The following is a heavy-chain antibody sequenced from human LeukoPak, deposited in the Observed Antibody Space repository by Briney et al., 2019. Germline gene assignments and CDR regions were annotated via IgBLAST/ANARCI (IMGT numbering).Heavy chain of an antibody. V-gene: IGHV1-3*01. D-gene: IGHD6-13*01. CDR2: INAGNGIT. J-gene: IGHJ6*02. CDR1: GYTFTSYA. CDR3: ARDEGIAAAGTHYYYYYGMDV. Sequence: AASVKVSCKASGYTFTSYAMHWVRQAPGQRLEWMGWINAGNGITKYSQKFQGRVTITRDTSASTAYMELSSLRSEDTAVYYCARDEGIAAAGTHYYYYYGMDVWGQGTLVTVSS.